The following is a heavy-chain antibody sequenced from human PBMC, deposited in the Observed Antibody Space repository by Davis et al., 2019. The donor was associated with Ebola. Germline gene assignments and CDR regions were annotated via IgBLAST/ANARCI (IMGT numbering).Heavy chain of an antibody. Sequence: SGTLSLSCAVYGGSFSGYYWSWIRQPPGKGLEWIGDINHSGSTNYNPSLKSRVTISVDTSKNRFSLKLSSVTAADQAVYCCARPWYSGTYYDAYDIWGQGTMIAVSS. D-gene: IGHD1-26*01. CDR3: ARPWYSGTYYDAYDI. J-gene: IGHJ3*02. CDR2: INHSGST. V-gene: IGHV4-34*01. CDR1: GGSFSGYY.